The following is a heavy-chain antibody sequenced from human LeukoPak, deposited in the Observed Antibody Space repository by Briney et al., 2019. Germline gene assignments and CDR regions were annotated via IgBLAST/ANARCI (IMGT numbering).Heavy chain of an antibody. V-gene: IGHV3-33*01. CDR2: IWYDGSNK. D-gene: IGHD2-15*01. J-gene: IGHJ4*02. Sequence: PGGSLRLSCAASGFTFSSYGMHWVRQAPGKGLEGVAVIWYDGSNKYYADSVKGRFTISRDNSKNTLYLQMNSLRAEDTAVYYCARDRKWGCSGGSCYNNWGQGTLVTVSS. CDR1: GFTFSSYG. CDR3: ARDRKWGCSGGSCYNN.